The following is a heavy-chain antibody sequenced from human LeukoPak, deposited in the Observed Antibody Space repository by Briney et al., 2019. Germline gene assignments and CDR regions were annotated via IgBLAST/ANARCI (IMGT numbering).Heavy chain of an antibody. D-gene: IGHD5-24*01. CDR3: ARDQMATSLFDY. J-gene: IGHJ4*02. CDR1: GGSISSSY. V-gene: IGHV4-39*07. CDR2: IYYSGST. Sequence: PSETLSLTCTVSGGSISSSYWSWIRQPPGKGLEWIGSIYYSGSTYYNPSLKSRVTISVDTSKNQFSLKLSSVTAADTAVYYCARDQMATSLFDYWGQGTLVTVSS.